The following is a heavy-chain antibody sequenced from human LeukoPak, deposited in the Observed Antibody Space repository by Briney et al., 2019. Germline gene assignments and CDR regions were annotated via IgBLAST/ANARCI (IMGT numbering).Heavy chain of an antibody. CDR3: ARQAVARPFDL. J-gene: IGHJ3*01. CDR2: ISSSSAYI. V-gene: IGHV3-21*06. Sequence: GGSLRLSCVASGFIFSDYSMDWVRQAPGKGLEWVSSISSSSAYIFYSDSVRGRFTISRDNAQSSLYLQMNSLRAGDTAVYYCARQAVARPFDLWGQGTMVAVSS. CDR1: GFIFSDYS.